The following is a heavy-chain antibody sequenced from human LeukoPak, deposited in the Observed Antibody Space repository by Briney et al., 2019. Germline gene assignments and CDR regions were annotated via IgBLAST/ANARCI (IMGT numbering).Heavy chain of an antibody. V-gene: IGHV3-74*01. D-gene: IGHD6-6*01. J-gene: IGHJ4*02. CDR2: ISGDGSMT. CDR3: ARYSSSSGGASHYFDY. CDR1: GLSLRSYW. Sequence: PGGSLRLSCAVSGLSLRSYWMHWVRQAPGKGLVWVSRISGDGSMTNYADSVKGRFTISRDNAKNTVYLQMNSLRAEDTAVYYCARYSSSSGGASHYFDYWGQGTLVTVSS.